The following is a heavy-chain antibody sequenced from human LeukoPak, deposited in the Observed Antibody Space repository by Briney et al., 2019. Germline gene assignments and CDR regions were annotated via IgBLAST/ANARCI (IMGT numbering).Heavy chain of an antibody. CDR3: ARDGYDYRYYYYYMDV. CDR2: INPNSGGT. CDR1: GYTFTGYY. V-gene: IGHV1-2*06. J-gene: IGHJ6*03. Sequence: ASVKVSXKASGYTFTGYYMHWVRQAPGQGLEWMGRINPNSGGTNYAQKFQGRVTMTRDTSISTAYMELSRLRSDDTAVYYCARDGYDYRYYYYYMDVWGKGTTVTVSS. D-gene: IGHD4-11*01.